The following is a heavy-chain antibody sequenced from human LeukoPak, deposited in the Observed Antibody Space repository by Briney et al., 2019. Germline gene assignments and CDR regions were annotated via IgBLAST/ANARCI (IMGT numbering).Heavy chain of an antibody. Sequence: SETLSLTCTVSGGSISSSTYCWGWIRQPPGKGLEWIGSFYCSGSTYYNPSLKSRVTISVDTSKNQFSLKLNSVTAADTAVYYCARLRSPVTILYYFDYWGRRTLVTVSS. J-gene: IGHJ4*02. D-gene: IGHD4-17*01. V-gene: IGHV4-39*01. CDR3: ARLRSPVTILYYFDY. CDR2: FYCSGST. CDR1: GGSISSSTYC.